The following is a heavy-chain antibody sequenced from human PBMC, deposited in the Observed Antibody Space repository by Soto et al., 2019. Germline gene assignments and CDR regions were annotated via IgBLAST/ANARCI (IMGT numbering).Heavy chain of an antibody. J-gene: IGHJ5*02. CDR3: VSASYDGYSYGQNWLEP. D-gene: IGHD5-18*01. CDR1: GGSISSYY. CDR2: IYYSGST. Sequence: PSETLSLTCTVSGGSISSYYWSWIRQPPGKGLEWIGYIYYSGSTNYNPSLKSRVTISVDTSKNQFSLKLSSVTAADTAVYYCVSASYDGYSYGQNWLEPWGQGTLVTVSS. V-gene: IGHV4-59*01.